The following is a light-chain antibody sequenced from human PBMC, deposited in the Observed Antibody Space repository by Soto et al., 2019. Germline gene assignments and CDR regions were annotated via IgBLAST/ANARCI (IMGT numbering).Light chain of an antibody. CDR2: EAS. Sequence: EIVMTQSPATLSVSPGERVTLSCRASQSIGSNVAWYQQRPGQAPRLLLYEASSRATGVPARFSGSGSGTDFTLTISRLQSEDFAVYYCQQYDDWPPITFGGGTKVEI. V-gene: IGKV3-15*01. J-gene: IGKJ4*01. CDR1: QSIGSN. CDR3: QQYDDWPPIT.